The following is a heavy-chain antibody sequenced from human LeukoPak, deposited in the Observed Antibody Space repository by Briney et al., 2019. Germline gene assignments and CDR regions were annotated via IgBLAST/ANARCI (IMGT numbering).Heavy chain of an antibody. V-gene: IGHV1-69*04. Sequence: SVKVSCKASGGTFSSYAISWVRQAPGQGLEWMGRIIPILGIANYAQKFQGRVTITADKSTGTAYMELSSLRSEDTAVYYCAREGVGYSPDYFDYWGQGTLVTVSS. J-gene: IGHJ4*02. CDR2: IIPILGIA. D-gene: IGHD6-13*01. CDR3: AREGVGYSPDYFDY. CDR1: GGTFSSYA.